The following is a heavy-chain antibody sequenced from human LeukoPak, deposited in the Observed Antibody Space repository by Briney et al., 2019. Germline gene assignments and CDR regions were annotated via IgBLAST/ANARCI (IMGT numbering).Heavy chain of an antibody. V-gene: IGHV3-30*18. D-gene: IGHD2-8*01. CDR2: ISYDGSNK. CDR1: GFTFSSYA. J-gene: IGHJ4*02. Sequence: PGGSLRLSCAGSGFTFSSYAMSWVRQGPGKGLEWVAVISYDGSNKYYADSVKGRFTISRDNSKNTLYLQMNSLRAEDTAVYYCAKAYIVLMVYAPDYWGQGTLVTVSS. CDR3: AKAYIVLMVYAPDY.